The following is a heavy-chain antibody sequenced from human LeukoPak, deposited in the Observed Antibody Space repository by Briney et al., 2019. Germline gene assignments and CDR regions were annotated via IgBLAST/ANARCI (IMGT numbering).Heavy chain of an antibody. CDR1: GYTFTGYY. CDR2: INPNSGGT. Sequence: ASVKVSCKASGYTFTGYYMHWVRQAPGQGLEWMGWINPNSGGTNYAQKFQGRVTMTRDTSISTAYMELSRLRSDDTAVYYCVRDPINRHCSGGSCYYYYGMDVWGKGTTVTVSS. J-gene: IGHJ6*04. V-gene: IGHV1-2*02. D-gene: IGHD2-15*01. CDR3: VRDPINRHCSGGSCYYYYGMDV.